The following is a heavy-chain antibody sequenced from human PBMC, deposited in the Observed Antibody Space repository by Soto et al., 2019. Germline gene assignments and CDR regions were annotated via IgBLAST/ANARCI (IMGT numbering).Heavy chain of an antibody. CDR3: ASSVHF. CDR1: GASINRDNW. Sequence: QVQLQESGPGLVNPSGTLSLTCAVSGASINRDNWWTWVRQPPGKGLEWIGDIYHTGTTNYDSSLKSRATISIDESKNHFSLNLNSVTAADTAVYYCASSVHFWGQGTLVAVSS. J-gene: IGHJ4*02. CDR2: IYHTGTT. V-gene: IGHV4-4*02.